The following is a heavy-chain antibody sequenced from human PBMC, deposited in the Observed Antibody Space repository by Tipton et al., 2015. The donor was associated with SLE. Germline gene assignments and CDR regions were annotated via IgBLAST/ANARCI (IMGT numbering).Heavy chain of an antibody. J-gene: IGHJ2*01. V-gene: IGHV3-20*01. CDR2: INWNGGST. D-gene: IGHD1-1*01. Sequence: SLRLSCAASGFTFDDYGMSWVRQAPGKGLEWVSGINWNGGSTGYADSVKGRFTISRDNAKNSLYLQMNSLRAEDTALYHCARGPQSHWNWYFDLWGRGTLVTVSS. CDR1: GFTFDDYG. CDR3: ARGPQSHWNWYFDL.